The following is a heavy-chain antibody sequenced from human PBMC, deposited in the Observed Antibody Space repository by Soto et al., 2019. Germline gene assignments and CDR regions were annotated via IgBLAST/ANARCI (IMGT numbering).Heavy chain of an antibody. CDR2: ISYDGSNK. D-gene: IGHD6-19*01. V-gene: IGHV3-30-3*01. Sequence: QVQLVESGGGVVQPGRSLRLSCAASGFTFSSYAMHWVRQAPGKGLEWVAVISYDGSNKYYADSVKGRFTISRDNSKNTLYLQMNSQRAEDTAVYYCARRPSRLVAFSFDYWGQGTLVTVSS. J-gene: IGHJ4*02. CDR1: GFTFSSYA. CDR3: ARRPSRLVAFSFDY.